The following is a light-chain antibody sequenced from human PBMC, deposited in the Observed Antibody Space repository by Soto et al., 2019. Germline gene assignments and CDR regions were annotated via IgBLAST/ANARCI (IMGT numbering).Light chain of an antibody. Sequence: EIGLTQSTATLSVSPGERATLSCLAIETVSTNLAWFQRKAGQPPRLLIYGSSTRATGVPDRFSGSGSGTEFALIISSLQSEDVAVYYCQQYSNWPPAIPFGQGTRLAIK. CDR1: ETVSTN. CDR3: QQYSNWPPAIP. J-gene: IGKJ5*01. V-gene: IGKV3-15*01. CDR2: GSS.